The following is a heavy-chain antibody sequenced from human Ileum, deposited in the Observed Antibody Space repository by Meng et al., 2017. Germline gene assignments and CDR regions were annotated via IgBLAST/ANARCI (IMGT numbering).Heavy chain of an antibody. CDR2: IHHSGST. CDR3: ARIDYGGNGIEKYYFDY. CDR1: GGSIISTYW. V-gene: IGHV4-4*02. Sequence: VPAEGCGPGWGGPAGTLSLPCAVSGGSIISTYWWTWVRQSAGKGLEWIGEIHHSGSTNYNPSLKSRVTISVDKSKNQFSLNLRSVTAADTAVYYCARIDYGGNGIEKYYFDYWGQGTLVTVSS. J-gene: IGHJ4*02. D-gene: IGHD4-23*01.